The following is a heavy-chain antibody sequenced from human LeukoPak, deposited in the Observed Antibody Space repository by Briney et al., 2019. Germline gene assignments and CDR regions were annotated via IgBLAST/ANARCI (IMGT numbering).Heavy chain of an antibody. J-gene: IGHJ4*02. V-gene: IGHV3-23*01. CDR2: ISGSGGST. Sequence: QAGGSLRLSCAASGFTFSNYAMSWVRQAPGKGLEWVSDISGSGGSTYYADSVKGRFTISRDNSKNTLYLQMNSLRAEDTAVYYCAKDPTVVVTRTIDYWGQGTLVTVSS. CDR3: AKDPTVVVTRTIDY. D-gene: IGHD3-22*01. CDR1: GFTFSNYA.